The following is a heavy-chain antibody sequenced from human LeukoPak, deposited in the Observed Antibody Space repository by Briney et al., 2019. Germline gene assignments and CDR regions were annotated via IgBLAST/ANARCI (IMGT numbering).Heavy chain of an antibody. CDR2: ISYDGSYK. Sequence: GRSLRPSCAASGFTFRNYGMHWVRQAPGKGLEWVAIISYDGSYKYYADSVKGRFTISRDNSKNTLDLQMNSLRADDTAVYYCVTGRNGYMGYYMDVWGKGTTVTVPS. V-gene: IGHV3-30*03. J-gene: IGHJ6*03. CDR3: VTGRNGYMGYYMDV. CDR1: GFTFRNYG. D-gene: IGHD6-13*01.